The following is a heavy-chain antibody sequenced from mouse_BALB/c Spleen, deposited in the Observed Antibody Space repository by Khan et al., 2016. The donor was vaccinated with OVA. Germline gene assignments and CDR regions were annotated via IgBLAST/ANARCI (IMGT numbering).Heavy chain of an antibody. D-gene: IGHD2-3*01. CDR1: GFSFSSYS. CDR3: ANRVDGSFAY. V-gene: IGHV5-6*01. J-gene: IGHJ3*01. Sequence: EVELVESGGDLVKPGGSLKLSCAASGFSFSSYSMSWVRQTPDKRLEWVATISSGGDYTYYPDIVKGRFTISRDNAKNTLYLQMSSLKSEDTAMYDCANRVDGSFAYWGQGTLVTVSA. CDR2: ISSGGDYT.